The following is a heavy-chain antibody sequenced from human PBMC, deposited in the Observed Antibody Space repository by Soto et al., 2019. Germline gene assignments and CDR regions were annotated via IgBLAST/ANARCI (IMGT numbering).Heavy chain of an antibody. CDR3: ARGITLPTPLDY. V-gene: IGHV1-18*01. Sequence: ASVKVSCKASGYTFTSYGISCVRQAPGQGLEWMGWISAYNGNTNYAQKLQGRVTMTTDTSTSTAYMELSSLRSQDTAVYYCARGITLPTPLDYWGQGTLVTVSS. CDR2: ISAYNGNT. D-gene: IGHD1-20*01. J-gene: IGHJ4*02. CDR1: GYTFTSYG.